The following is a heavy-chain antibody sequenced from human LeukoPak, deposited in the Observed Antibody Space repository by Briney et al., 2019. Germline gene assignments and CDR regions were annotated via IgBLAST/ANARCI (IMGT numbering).Heavy chain of an antibody. D-gene: IGHD6-13*01. J-gene: IGHJ6*03. CDR2: IFYSGRT. CDR3: ASLMAAAGRIYYYYYYMDV. CDR1: GGSISSYY. V-gene: IGHV4-59*12. Sequence: PSETLSLTCSVSGGSISSYYWSWIRQPPGKGLEWIGYIFYSGRTSYNPSLKSRVTISVDKSKNQFSLKLSSVTAADMAVYYCASLMAAAGRIYYYYYYMDVWGKGTTVTVSS.